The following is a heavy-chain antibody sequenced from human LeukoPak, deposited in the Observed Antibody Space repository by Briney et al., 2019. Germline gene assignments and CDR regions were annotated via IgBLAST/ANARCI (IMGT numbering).Heavy chain of an antibody. CDR2: IHYTGST. CDR3: AAIIAVAGIPLVDP. D-gene: IGHD6-19*01. CDR1: GGSISSSSYY. V-gene: IGHV4-39*01. Sequence: PSETLSLTCSVSGGSISSSSYYWGWIRQPPGKGLEWTGSIHYTGSTFYNPSLKGRVTISVDTSKHQFSLNLSSVTAADTAVYYRAAIIAVAGIPLVDPWGQGTLVTVSS. J-gene: IGHJ5*02.